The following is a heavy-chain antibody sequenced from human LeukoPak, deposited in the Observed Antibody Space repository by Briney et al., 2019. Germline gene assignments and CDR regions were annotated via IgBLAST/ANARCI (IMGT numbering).Heavy chain of an antibody. J-gene: IGHJ4*02. CDR3: AKDGGYSYGPGGY. V-gene: IGHV3-30*18. D-gene: IGHD5-18*01. Sequence: PGRSLRLSCAASGFTFSSYCMHWVRQAPGKGLEWVAVISYDGSNKYYADSVKGRFTISRDNSKNTLYLQMNSLRAEDTAVYYCAKDGGYSYGPGGYWGQGTLVTVSS. CDR2: ISYDGSNK. CDR1: GFTFSSYC.